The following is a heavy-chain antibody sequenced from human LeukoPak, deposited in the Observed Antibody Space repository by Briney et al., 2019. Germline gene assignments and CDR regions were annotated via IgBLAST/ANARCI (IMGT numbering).Heavy chain of an antibody. CDR2: ISAYNGKT. CDR3: ARVGETETYYYDSSGYYPPPFDY. CDR1: GYTFTSYG. D-gene: IGHD3-22*01. Sequence: ASVKVSCKASGYTFTSYGISWVRQAPGQGLEWMGWISAYNGKTNYAQKLQGRVTMTTDTSTSTAYMELRSLRSDDTAVYYCARVGETETYYYDSSGYYPPPFDYWGQGTLVTVSS. V-gene: IGHV1-18*01. J-gene: IGHJ4*02.